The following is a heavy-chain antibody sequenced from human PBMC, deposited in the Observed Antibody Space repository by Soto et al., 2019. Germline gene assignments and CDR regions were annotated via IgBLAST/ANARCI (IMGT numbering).Heavy chain of an antibody. CDR1: GYTFTSYY. Sequence: QVQLVQSGAEVKKPGASVKVSCKASGYTFTSYYMHWVRQAPGQGLGWMGIINLSGGSTSYAQKFQGRVTMTRDTSTSTVYMELSIMRSEDTAVYYCARALGYCSGGSCPNWFDPWGQGTLVTVSS. CDR2: INLSGGST. J-gene: IGHJ5*02. V-gene: IGHV1-46*01. D-gene: IGHD2-15*01. CDR3: ARALGYCSGGSCPNWFDP.